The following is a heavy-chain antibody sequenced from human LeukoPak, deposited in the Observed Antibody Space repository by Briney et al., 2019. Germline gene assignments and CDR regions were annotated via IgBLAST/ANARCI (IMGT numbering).Heavy chain of an antibody. CDR3: AREHNAPDH. J-gene: IGHJ4*02. Sequence: ASVKVSCKASGYTFTDYYMHWVRQAPGQGLEWMGWINPNSGGTNYAQKFEDRVTLTRDTSISTAYMELSTLTSDDTSVYYCAREHNAPDHWGQGTLVTVSS. CDR1: GYTFTDYY. V-gene: IGHV1-2*02. D-gene: IGHD2-8*01. CDR2: INPNSGGT.